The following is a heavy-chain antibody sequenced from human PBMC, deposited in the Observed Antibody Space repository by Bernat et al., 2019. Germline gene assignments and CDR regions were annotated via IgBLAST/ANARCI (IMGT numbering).Heavy chain of an antibody. CDR2: IWYDGSNK. Sequence: QVQLVESGGGVVQPGRSLRLSCAASGFTFSSYGMHWVRQAPGMGLEWVAVIWYDGSNKYYADSVKGRFTISRDNSKNTLYLQMNSLRAEDTAVYYCARDLVTTGAFDIWGQGTMVTVSS. J-gene: IGHJ3*02. CDR1: GFTFSSYG. V-gene: IGHV3-33*01. CDR3: ARDLVTTGAFDI. D-gene: IGHD4-17*01.